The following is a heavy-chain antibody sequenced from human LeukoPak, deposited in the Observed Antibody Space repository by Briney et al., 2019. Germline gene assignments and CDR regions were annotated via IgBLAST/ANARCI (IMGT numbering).Heavy chain of an antibody. CDR3: ARHRNRRFLEWLSPVDY. J-gene: IGHJ4*02. CDR2: IYSGDYDT. V-gene: IGHV5-51*01. D-gene: IGHD3-3*01. Sequence: GESLKTSRKGAGYSFTSYWIGWVRQMPGKGVEWMGIIYSGDYDTRYSPSLQGPVTISADKSISTAYLQWSSLKASDTAMYYCARHRNRRFLEWLSPVDYWGQGTLVTVSS. CDR1: GYSFTSYW.